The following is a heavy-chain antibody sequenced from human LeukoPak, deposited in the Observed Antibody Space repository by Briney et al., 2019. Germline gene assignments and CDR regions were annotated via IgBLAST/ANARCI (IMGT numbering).Heavy chain of an antibody. V-gene: IGHV3-23*01. J-gene: IGHJ5*02. Sequence: GGSLTLFCAVSGITLSNYGMRWVRQAPGEGLVWVAGISCSGGSTNYADSVKGRFTISRDNPKNTLLLQMKSLRAEDTAVYFCAKRGVVIRVILVGFHKEAYHFQPWGQGALVTVSS. CDR3: AKRGVVIRVILVGFHKEAYHFQP. CDR1: GITLSNYG. CDR2: ISCSGGST. D-gene: IGHD2-21*01.